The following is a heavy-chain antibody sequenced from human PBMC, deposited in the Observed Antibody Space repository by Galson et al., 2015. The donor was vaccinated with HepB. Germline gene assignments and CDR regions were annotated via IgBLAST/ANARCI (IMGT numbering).Heavy chain of an antibody. D-gene: IGHD2-21*01. CDR1: GGTLSNDG. J-gene: IGHJ6*02. V-gene: IGHV1-69*13. Sequence: SVKVSCKASGGTLSNDGISWVRQAPGQGLEWMGGIIPMFGTANYAQKFQGRVTIIADESRSTVYMELSSLRSEDTAVYYCARDRRLFLKGGMDVWGQGTTVTVSS. CDR2: IIPMFGTA. CDR3: ARDRRLFLKGGMDV.